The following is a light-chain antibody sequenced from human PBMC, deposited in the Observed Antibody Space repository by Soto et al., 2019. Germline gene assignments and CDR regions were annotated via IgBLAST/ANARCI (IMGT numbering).Light chain of an antibody. CDR3: SSYTSSSTVV. CDR2: DVS. Sequence: QSALTQPASVSGSPGQSITISCTGSSSDVGGYVYVSWYQQFPGKAPKLMIYDVSNRPSGVSNRFSGSKSGNTASLTISGLQAEDEADYYCSSYTSSSTVVFGGGTKLTVL. J-gene: IGLJ2*01. CDR1: SSDVGGYVY. V-gene: IGLV2-14*01.